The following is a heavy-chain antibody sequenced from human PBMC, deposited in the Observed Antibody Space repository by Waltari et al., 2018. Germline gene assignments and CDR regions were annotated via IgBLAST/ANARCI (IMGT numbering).Heavy chain of an antibody. CDR2: IYQSGST. V-gene: IGHV4-30-2*01. CDR3: ARGRQEWLVSPLGY. CDR1: GGSISSGGYS. D-gene: IGHD3-3*01. J-gene: IGHJ4*02. Sequence: QLQLQESGSGLVKPSQTLSLTCAVSGGSISSGGYSWSWIRQPPGKGLEWIGYIYQSGSTYYNPALKSRVTISVDRSKNQFSLKLSSVTAADTAVYYCARGRQEWLVSPLGYWGQGTLVTVSS.